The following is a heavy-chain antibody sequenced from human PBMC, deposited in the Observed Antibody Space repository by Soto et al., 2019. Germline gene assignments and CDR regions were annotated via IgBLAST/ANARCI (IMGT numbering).Heavy chain of an antibody. CDR2: IFYSGST. Sequence: QVRLQESGPGLVKPSQTLSLTCTVSDGSISSGGYYWSWIRQHPGKGLEWIGYIFYSGSTYYNPSLTGRVTISLDTSKNRFSLKLNSVTAADTAVYYCARDGPLERNDLGYFDYWGQGTLVTVSS. CDR1: DGSISSGGYY. J-gene: IGHJ4*02. V-gene: IGHV4-31*03. D-gene: IGHD1-1*01. CDR3: ARDGPLERNDLGYFDY.